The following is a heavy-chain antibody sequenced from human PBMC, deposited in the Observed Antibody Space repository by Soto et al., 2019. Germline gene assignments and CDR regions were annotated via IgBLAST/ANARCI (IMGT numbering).Heavy chain of an antibody. V-gene: IGHV1-18*04. CDR1: GYTFTRYG. CDR2: ISAYNGNT. D-gene: IGHD6-13*01. J-gene: IGHJ4*02. Sequence: ASVKVSCKASGYTFTRYGISWVRQAPGQGLEWMGWISAYNGNTNYAQKLQGRVTMTTDTSTSTAYMELRSLRSDDTAVYYCARVESSWYSSSWYYFDYWGQGTLVTVSS. CDR3: ARVESSWYSSSWYYFDY.